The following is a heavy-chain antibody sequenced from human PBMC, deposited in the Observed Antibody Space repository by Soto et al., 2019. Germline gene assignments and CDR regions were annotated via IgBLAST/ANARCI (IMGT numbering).Heavy chain of an antibody. V-gene: IGHV3-9*01. J-gene: IGHJ3*02. D-gene: IGHD6-19*01. CDR2: ISWNSGSI. CDR1: GFAFDDYG. CDR3: GKDNSGWHDALDI. Sequence: GGSLRLSCAAAGFAFDDYGMHWVRQVPGKGLEWVSGISWNSGSIGYADSVKGRFTISRDNAKNSLYLQMNSLRDEDTALYYCGKDNSGWHDALDIWGQGTMVTVSS.